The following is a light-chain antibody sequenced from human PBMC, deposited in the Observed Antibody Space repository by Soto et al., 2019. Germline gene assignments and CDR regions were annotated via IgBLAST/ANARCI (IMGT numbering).Light chain of an antibody. CDR1: SSDVGGYNY. CDR3: SSYTTTSTPRV. Sequence: QSALTQPASVSGSPGKSITISCAGTSSDVGGYNYVSWYQQHPGKAPKLMIYDVNNRPSGVSNRFSASKSGNTASLTISGLQAEDEADYYCSSYTTTSTPRVFGGGTKLTVL. CDR2: DVN. J-gene: IGLJ3*02. V-gene: IGLV2-14*01.